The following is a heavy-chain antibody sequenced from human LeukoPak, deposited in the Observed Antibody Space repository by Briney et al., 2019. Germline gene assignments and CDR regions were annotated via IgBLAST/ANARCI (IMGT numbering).Heavy chain of an antibody. Sequence: SETLSLTCAVYGGSFSGYYWSWLRQPPGKGREWIGEINQSGSTNYNPSLKSRVTISVDTSKNQFSLKLSSVTAADTAVYYCARIWKGIFGVVTSPNPYYFDYWGQGTLVTVSS. J-gene: IGHJ4*02. CDR2: INQSGST. CDR1: GGSFSGYY. V-gene: IGHV4-34*01. D-gene: IGHD3-3*01. CDR3: ARIWKGIFGVVTSPNPYYFDY.